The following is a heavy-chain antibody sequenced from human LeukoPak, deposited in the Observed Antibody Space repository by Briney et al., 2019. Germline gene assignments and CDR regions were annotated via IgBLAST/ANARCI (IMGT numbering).Heavy chain of an antibody. D-gene: IGHD2/OR15-2a*01. J-gene: IGHJ4*02. V-gene: IGHV4-34*01. CDR1: GVSFSGYY. Sequence: PSETLSLTCAVYGVSFSGYYWSWIRQPPGKGLEWIGEINHSGSTNCNPSLKSRVTISVDTSKNQFSLKLSSVTAADTAVYYCARGVRSIYGFDYWGQGTLVTVSS. CDR2: INHSGST. CDR3: ARGVRSIYGFDY.